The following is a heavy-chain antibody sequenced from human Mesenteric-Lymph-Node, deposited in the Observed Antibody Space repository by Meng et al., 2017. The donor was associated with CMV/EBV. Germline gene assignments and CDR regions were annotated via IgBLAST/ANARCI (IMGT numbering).Heavy chain of an antibody. V-gene: IGHV3-21*01. Sequence: SCAASGFTFSSYSMNWVRQAPGKGLEWVSSISSSSSYIYYADSVKGRFTISRDNAKNPLYLQMNSLRAEDTAVYYCARDYQAGTIDYWGQGTLVTVSS. D-gene: IGHD1-7*01. J-gene: IGHJ4*02. CDR2: ISSSSSYI. CDR1: GFTFSSYS. CDR3: ARDYQAGTIDY.